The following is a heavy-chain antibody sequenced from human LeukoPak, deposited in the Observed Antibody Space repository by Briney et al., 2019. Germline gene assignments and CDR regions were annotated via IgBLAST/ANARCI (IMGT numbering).Heavy chain of an antibody. CDR2: IHSSGGT. CDR1: GVSITSYY. Sequence: PSETLSLTCTVSGVSITSYYWTWIRQPAGKGLEWIGRIHSSGGTNYNPSLKSRVTMSVDTSKNQFSLKLNSVTAADTAVYYCARDRYYYDSSGYKYMDVWGKGTTVTVSS. D-gene: IGHD3-22*01. J-gene: IGHJ6*03. CDR3: ARDRYYYDSSGYKYMDV. V-gene: IGHV4-4*07.